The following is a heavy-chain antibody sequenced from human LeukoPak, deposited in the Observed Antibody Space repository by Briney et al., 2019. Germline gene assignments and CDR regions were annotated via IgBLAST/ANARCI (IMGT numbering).Heavy chain of an antibody. D-gene: IGHD2-21*02. CDR2: INHSGST. Sequence: SETLSLTCAVYGGSFSGYYWSWIRQPPGKGLEWIGEINHSGSTNHNPSLKSRVTISVDTSKNQFSLKLSSVTAADTAVYYCATTGAYCGGDCRWGWFDPWGQGTLVTISS. CDR3: ATTGAYCGGDCRWGWFDP. J-gene: IGHJ5*02. CDR1: GGSFSGYY. V-gene: IGHV4-34*01.